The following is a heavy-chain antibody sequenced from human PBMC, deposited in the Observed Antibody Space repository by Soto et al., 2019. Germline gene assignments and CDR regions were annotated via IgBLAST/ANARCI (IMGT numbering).Heavy chain of an antibody. J-gene: IGHJ6*01. V-gene: IGHV1-69*13. CDR3: ARAVSRDGQNDAVYGMDV. CDR1: GYPFTGYY. Sequence: GGSVKVSFKAYGYPFTGYYMHWVRQAPGQGLEWMGWIIPIFGTANYAQKFQGRVTITADESTSTAYMELSSLRSEDTAVYYCARAVSRDGQNDAVYGMDVWGQGTTVTVSS. D-gene: IGHD2-2*01. CDR2: IIPIFGTA.